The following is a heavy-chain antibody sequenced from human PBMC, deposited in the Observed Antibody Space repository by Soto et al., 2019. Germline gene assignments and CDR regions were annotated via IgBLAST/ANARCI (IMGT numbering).Heavy chain of an antibody. V-gene: IGHV3-23*01. CDR2: ISGSGGST. J-gene: IGHJ6*02. Sequence: GGSLRLSCAASGFTFSSYAMSWVRQAPGKGLEWVSAISGSGGSTYYADSVKGRFTISRDNSKNTLYLQMNSLRAEDTAVYYCAKFRGSNTYYYYGMDVWGQGTTVIVSS. CDR3: AKFRGSNTYYYYGMDV. D-gene: IGHD3-10*01. CDR1: GFTFSSYA.